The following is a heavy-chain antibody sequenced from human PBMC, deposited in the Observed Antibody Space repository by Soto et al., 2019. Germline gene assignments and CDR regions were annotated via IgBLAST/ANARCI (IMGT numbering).Heavy chain of an antibody. Sequence: HPGGSLRLSCAASGFTFSIYSMNWVRQAPGKGLEWISYISTSGTTLFSADSVKGRFTISRDNARNSLYLQMNSLRADDTAVYYCARDENYQLDYWGQGALVTVSS. V-gene: IGHV3-48*01. CDR2: ISTSGTTL. D-gene: IGHD1-7*01. CDR1: GFTFSIYS. CDR3: ARDENYQLDY. J-gene: IGHJ4*02.